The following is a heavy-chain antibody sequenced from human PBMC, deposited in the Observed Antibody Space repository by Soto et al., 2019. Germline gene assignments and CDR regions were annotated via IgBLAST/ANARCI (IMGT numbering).Heavy chain of an antibody. D-gene: IGHD3-16*01. V-gene: IGHV3-9*01. J-gene: IGHJ2*01. CDR3: AKDTGYWGVGKNNKEVYRYFDL. CDR2: ISGNSGSI. Sequence: EVQLVESGGGLVQPGRSLRLSCAASGFTFDDYAMHWVRQAPGKGLEWVSGISGNSGSIGYADSVKGRFTISRDNAQHSLYLQMNSLRAEDTALYYCAKDTGYWGVGKNNKEVYRYFDLWGRGTLVTVSS. CDR1: GFTFDDYA.